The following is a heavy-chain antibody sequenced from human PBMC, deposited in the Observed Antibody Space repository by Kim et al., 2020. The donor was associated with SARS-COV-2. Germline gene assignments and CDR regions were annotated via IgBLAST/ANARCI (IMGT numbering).Heavy chain of an antibody. Sequence: KDYADTVKDRFTISRDNYKNKLYLQMNSLRAEDTAVYYCARDGKGRAFDIWGQGTMVTVSS. CDR2: K. V-gene: IGHV3-33*01. CDR3: ARDGKGRAFDI. J-gene: IGHJ3*02.